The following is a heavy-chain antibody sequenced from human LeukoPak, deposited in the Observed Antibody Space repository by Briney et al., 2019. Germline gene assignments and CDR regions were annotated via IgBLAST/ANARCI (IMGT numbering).Heavy chain of an antibody. CDR2: ISGTGGTT. Sequence: GGALRLSCAASGFTFSSYAMSWVRQAPGKGLEWVSTISGTGGTTYYADSVKGRFTVSRDNSKNTLYLQMNSLRVEDTAVYYCAKESPQFDYWGQGTLVTVSS. CDR1: GFTFSSYA. J-gene: IGHJ4*02. CDR3: AKESPQFDY. V-gene: IGHV3-23*01.